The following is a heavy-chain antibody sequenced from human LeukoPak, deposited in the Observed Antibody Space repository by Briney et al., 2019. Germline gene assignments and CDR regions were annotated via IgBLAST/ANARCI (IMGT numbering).Heavy chain of an antibody. D-gene: IGHD5-24*01. V-gene: IGHV3-21*01. CDR3: ARGLRPIEMATIYFDY. CDR2: ISSSSSYI. J-gene: IGHJ4*02. CDR1: GFTFSSYS. Sequence: PGGSLRLSCAASGFTFSSYSMNWVRQAPGKGLEWVSSISSSSSYIYYADSVKGRFTISRDNAKNSLYVQMNRLRDEDTDVYYCARGLRPIEMATIYFDYWGQGTLVTVSS.